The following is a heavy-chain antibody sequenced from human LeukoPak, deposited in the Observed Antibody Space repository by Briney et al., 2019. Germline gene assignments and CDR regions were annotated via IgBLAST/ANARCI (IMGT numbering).Heavy chain of an antibody. D-gene: IGHD1-1*01. CDR2: ISSSSSTI. CDR3: ARVAGYNWNDGSFDY. J-gene: IGHJ4*02. V-gene: IGHV3-48*01. CDR1: GFTFSSYS. Sequence: PGGSLRLSCAASGFTFSSYSMNWVRQAPGKGLEWVSYISSSSSTIYYADSVKGRFTISRDNAKNSLYLQMNSLRAEDTAVYYCARVAGYNWNDGSFDYWGQGTLVTVSS.